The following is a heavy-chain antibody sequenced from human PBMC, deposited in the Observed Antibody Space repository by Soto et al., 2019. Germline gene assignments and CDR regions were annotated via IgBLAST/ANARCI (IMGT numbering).Heavy chain of an antibody. Sequence: SETLSLTCAAYGGSFSGYYWSWIRQPPGKGLEWIGEINHSGSTNYNPSLKSRVTISVDTSKNQFSLKLSSVTAADTAVYYCARECHHYYCGMDVWGQGTTVTVSS. CDR2: INHSGST. CDR1: GGSFSGYY. CDR3: ARECHHYYCGMDV. J-gene: IGHJ6*02. V-gene: IGHV4-34*01.